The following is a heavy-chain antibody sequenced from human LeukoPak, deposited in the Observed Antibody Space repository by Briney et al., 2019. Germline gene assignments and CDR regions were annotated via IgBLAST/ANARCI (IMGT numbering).Heavy chain of an antibody. CDR1: GFTFSSHS. Sequence: GGSLRLSCAVSGFTFSSHSLNWVRQAPGKGLEWLSYISSSSNTIYYADSVKGRFTISRDNAKNSLYLQMDSLRAEDTAVYYCASELVGYSEYWGQGTLVTVSS. D-gene: IGHD3-22*01. CDR3: ASELVGYSEY. J-gene: IGHJ4*02. CDR2: ISSSSNTI. V-gene: IGHV3-48*01.